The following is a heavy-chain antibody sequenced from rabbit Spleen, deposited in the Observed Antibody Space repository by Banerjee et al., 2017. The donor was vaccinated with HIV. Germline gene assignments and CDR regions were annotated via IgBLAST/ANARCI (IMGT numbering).Heavy chain of an antibody. V-gene: IGHV1S45*01. CDR1: GFSFSSNW. CDR2: IDISDGDT. CDR3: ARDLGSVVGWNFKL. Sequence: LEESGGGLVKPGGTLTLTCTVSGFSFSSNWICWVRQAPGKGLEWIACIDISDGDTDYANWPKGRFTISKASSTTVTLQMTSLTAADTATHFCARDLGSVVGWNFKLWGQGTLVTVS. J-gene: IGHJ4*01. D-gene: IGHD1-1*01.